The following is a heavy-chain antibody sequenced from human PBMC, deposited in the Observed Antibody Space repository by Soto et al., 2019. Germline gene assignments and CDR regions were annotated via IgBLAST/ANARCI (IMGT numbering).Heavy chain of an antibody. D-gene: IGHD3-3*01. CDR3: ARDSHTIFGVVNYYFDY. V-gene: IGHV3-30-3*01. J-gene: IGHJ4*02. CDR2: ISYDGSNK. Sequence: GGSLRLSCAASGFTFSSYALHWVRQAPGKGLEWVAVISYDGSNKYYADSVKGRFTISRDNSKNTLYLQMNSLRAEDTAVYYCARDSHTIFGVVNYYFDYWGQGTLVTVSS. CDR1: GFTFSSYA.